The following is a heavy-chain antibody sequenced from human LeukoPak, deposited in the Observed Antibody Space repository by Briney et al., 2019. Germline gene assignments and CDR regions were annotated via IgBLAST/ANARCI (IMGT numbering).Heavy chain of an antibody. D-gene: IGHD1-14*01. CDR1: GFTFSSYE. Sequence: GGSLRLFSAASGFTFSSYEMNWVRQAPGKGLEWVSYISSSGSTIYYADSVKGRFTISRDNAKNSLYLQMNSLRAEDTAVYYCARDNNANYWAEGTLHTVSS. J-gene: IGHJ4*02. CDR2: ISSSGSTI. V-gene: IGHV3-48*03. CDR3: ARDNNANY.